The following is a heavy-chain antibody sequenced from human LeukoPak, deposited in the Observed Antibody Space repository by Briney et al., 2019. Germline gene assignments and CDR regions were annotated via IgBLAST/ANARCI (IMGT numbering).Heavy chain of an antibody. V-gene: IGHV1-69*13. CDR3: ARGDIVVVPAAAGYYYYYGMDV. CDR2: IIPIFGTA. J-gene: IGHJ6*02. Sequence: ASVKVSCKASGGTFSSYAISWVRQAPGQGLEWMGGIIPIFGTANYAQKFQGRVTITADESTSTAYMELSSLRSVDTAVYYCARGDIVVVPAAAGYYYYYGMDVWGQGTTVTVSS. CDR1: GGTFSSYA. D-gene: IGHD2-2*01.